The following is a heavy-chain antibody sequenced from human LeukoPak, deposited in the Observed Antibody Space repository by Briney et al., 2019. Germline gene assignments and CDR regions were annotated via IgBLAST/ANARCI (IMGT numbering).Heavy chain of an antibody. V-gene: IGHV1-18*01. CDR3: SSGRDGYYFKSYY. Sequence: VASVKVFCKASGYTFTSYGISWVRQAPGQGLEWMGWISAYNGNTNYAQKLQGRVTMTTDTSTSTAYMELRSLRSDDTAVYSCSSGRDGYYFKSYYWGQGTLVTVSS. CDR1: GYTFTSYG. CDR2: ISAYNGNT. D-gene: IGHD5-24*01. J-gene: IGHJ4*02.